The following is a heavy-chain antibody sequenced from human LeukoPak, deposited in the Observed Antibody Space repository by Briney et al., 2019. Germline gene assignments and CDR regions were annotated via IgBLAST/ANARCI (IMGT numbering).Heavy chain of an antibody. J-gene: IGHJ5*02. D-gene: IGHD1-26*01. CDR3: AREDGVIVGASSDNWFDP. CDR1: GYTFTSYD. V-gene: IGHV1-8*01. Sequence: ASVKVSCKASGYTFTSYDINWVRQAPGQGLEWMGWMNPNSGNTGYAQKFQGRVAMTRNTSISTAYMELSSLRSEDTAVYYCAREDGVIVGASSDNWFDPWGQGTLVTVSS. CDR2: MNPNSGNT.